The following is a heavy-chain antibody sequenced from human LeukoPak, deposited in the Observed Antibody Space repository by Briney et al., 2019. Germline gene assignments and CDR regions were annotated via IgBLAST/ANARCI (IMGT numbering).Heavy chain of an antibody. CDR3: AKAHFGRWAAAGPVGY. CDR2: ISGSGGST. CDR1: GFTFSSYA. Sequence: GGSLRLSCAASGFTFSSYAMSWVRQAPGKGLEWVSAISGSGGSTYYADSVKGRFTISRDNSKNTLYLQMNSLRAEDTAVYYCAKAHFGRWAAAGPVGYWGQGTLVTVSS. D-gene: IGHD6-13*01. J-gene: IGHJ4*02. V-gene: IGHV3-23*01.